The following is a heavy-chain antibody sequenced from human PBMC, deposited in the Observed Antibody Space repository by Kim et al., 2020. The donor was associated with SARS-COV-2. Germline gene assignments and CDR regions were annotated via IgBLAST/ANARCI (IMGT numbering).Heavy chain of an antibody. V-gene: IGHV1-24*01. D-gene: IGHD2-21*01. CDR2: FDPEDGET. Sequence: ASVKVSCKVSGYTLTELSMHWVRQAPGKGLEWMGGFDPEDGETIYAQKFQGRVTMTGDTSTDTAYMELSSLRSEDTAVYYCATQHLLVYWGQGNLVTVSS. J-gene: IGHJ4*02. CDR3: ATQHLLVY. CDR1: GYTLTELS.